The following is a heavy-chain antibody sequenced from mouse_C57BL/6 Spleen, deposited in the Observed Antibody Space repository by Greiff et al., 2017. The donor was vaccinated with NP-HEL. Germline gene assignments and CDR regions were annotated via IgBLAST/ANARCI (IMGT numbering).Heavy chain of an antibody. Sequence: VQLVESGPELVKPGASVKISCKASGYAFSSSWMNWVKQRPGKGLEWIGRIYPGDGDTNYNGKFKGKATLTADKSSSTAYMQLSSLTSEDSAVYFCARGSIVTTLYYYAMDYWGQGTSVTVSS. CDR2: IYPGDGDT. CDR3: ARGSIVTTLYYYAMDY. D-gene: IGHD2-10*02. CDR1: GYAFSSSW. J-gene: IGHJ4*01. V-gene: IGHV1-82*01.